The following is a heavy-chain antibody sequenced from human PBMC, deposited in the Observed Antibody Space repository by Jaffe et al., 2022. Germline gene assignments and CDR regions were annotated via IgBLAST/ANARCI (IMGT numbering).Heavy chain of an antibody. CDR1: GFTFSSYA. CDR3: AKRGDFWSGYYMGYFDY. D-gene: IGHD3-3*01. V-gene: IGHV3-23*01. Sequence: EVQLLESGGGLVQPGGSLRLSCAASGFTFSSYAMSWVRQAPGKGLEWVSAISGSGGSTYYADSVKGRFTISRDNSKNTLYLQMNSLRAEDTAVYYCAKRGDFWSGYYMGYFDYWGQGTLVTVSS. J-gene: IGHJ4*02. CDR2: ISGSGGST.